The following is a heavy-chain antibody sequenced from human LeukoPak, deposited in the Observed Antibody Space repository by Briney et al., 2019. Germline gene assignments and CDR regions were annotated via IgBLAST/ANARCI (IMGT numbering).Heavy chain of an antibody. J-gene: IGHJ4*02. CDR1: GFTFSNYA. Sequence: GSLSLSCAASGFTFSNYAMNWVRQAPGKGLEWIGEINHSGSTNYNPSLKSRVTISVDTSKNQFSLKLSSVTAADTAVYYCARSSYAYRIFGVARGGGPFDYWGQGTLVTVSS. CDR2: INHSGST. D-gene: IGHD3-3*02. CDR3: ARSSYAYRIFGVARGGGPFDY. V-gene: IGHV4-34*01.